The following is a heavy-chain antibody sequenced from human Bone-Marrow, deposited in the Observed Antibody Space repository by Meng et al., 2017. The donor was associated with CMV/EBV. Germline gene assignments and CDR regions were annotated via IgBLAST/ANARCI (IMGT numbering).Heavy chain of an antibody. CDR2: ISSSSYTI. D-gene: IGHD3-22*01. Sequence: GESLKISCAASGFTFSSYSMNWVRQAPGKGLEWVSYISSSSYTIYYADSVKDRFTISRDNAKNSLDRQMNSLRAEDTAVYYCTRSRFRYYDSSGFDYWGQGTLVTVSS. V-gene: IGHV3-48*04. CDR1: GFTFSSYS. J-gene: IGHJ4*02. CDR3: TRSRFRYYDSSGFDY.